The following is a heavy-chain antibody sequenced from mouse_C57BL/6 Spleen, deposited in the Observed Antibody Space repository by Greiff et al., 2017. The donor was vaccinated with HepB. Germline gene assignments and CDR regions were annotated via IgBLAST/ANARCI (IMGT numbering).Heavy chain of an antibody. CDR1: GYAFSSSW. D-gene: IGHD3-2*02. CDR3: ARSLSGPWFAY. V-gene: IGHV1-82*01. CDR2: IYPGDGDT. Sequence: QVQLQQSGPELVKPGASVKISCKASGYAFSSSWMYWVKQRPGKGLEWIGRIYPGDGDTNYNGKFKGKATLTADKSSSTAYMQLSSLTSEDSAVYFCARSLSGPWFAYWGQGTLVTVSA. J-gene: IGHJ3*01.